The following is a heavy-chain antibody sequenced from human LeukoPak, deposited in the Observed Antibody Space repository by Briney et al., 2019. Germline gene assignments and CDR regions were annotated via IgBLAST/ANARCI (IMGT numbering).Heavy chain of an antibody. V-gene: IGHV3-53*01. D-gene: IGHD2-15*01. Sequence: GSLRYSSAASGFIVSSNYMNWVRQAPGKGLEWVSVIYSGGATYYADSVKGRFTISRDNSKNKVYLQMNRLRAEDTAIYYCARGYGPDYWGQGTLVTVSS. CDR3: ARGYGPDY. CDR2: IYSGGAT. J-gene: IGHJ4*02. CDR1: GFIVSSNY.